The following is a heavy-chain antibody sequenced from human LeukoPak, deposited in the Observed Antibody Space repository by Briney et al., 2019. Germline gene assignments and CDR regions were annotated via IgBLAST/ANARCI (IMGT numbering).Heavy chain of an antibody. V-gene: IGHV3-23*01. CDR1: GFTFSSYA. CDR2: ISGSGDKI. CDR3: AKINGSPSSGWYYFDY. J-gene: IGHJ4*02. D-gene: IGHD6-19*01. Sequence: GGSLRLSCAASGFTFSSYAMSWVRQAPGKGLEWVSTISGSGDKIFYADSVKGRFTISRDNSKNTLYLQMNSLRAEDTAIYYCAKINGSPSSGWYYFDYWGQGTLVTVSS.